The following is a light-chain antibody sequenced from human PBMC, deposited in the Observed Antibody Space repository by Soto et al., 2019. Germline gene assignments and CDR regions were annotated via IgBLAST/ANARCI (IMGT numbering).Light chain of an antibody. J-gene: IGLJ3*02. CDR2: DVS. Sequence: QSALTQPASVSGSPGQSVTISCTGTTSDIGDYDYVSWYQQYPDKAPKLVIFDVSDRPSGLFTRFSGSKSGNTASLTISGLQAEDEADYYCSSNTTVSPHVLFGGGTQLTVL. V-gene: IGLV2-14*03. CDR3: SSNTTVSPHVL. CDR1: TSDIGDYDY.